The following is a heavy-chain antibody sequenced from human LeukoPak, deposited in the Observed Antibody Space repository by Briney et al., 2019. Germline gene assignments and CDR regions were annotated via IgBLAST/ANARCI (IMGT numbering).Heavy chain of an antibody. Sequence: SETLSLTCSVSGVSLDNNFWTWIRQPAGKGLEWIGRIHSGGGASQNPSLESRVTMSRDASKNQFSLKLKSVTAADSAVYFCVREKVARNYFDYWGQGILVTVSS. CDR2: IHSGGGA. CDR1: GVSLDNNF. D-gene: IGHD5-12*01. J-gene: IGHJ4*02. CDR3: VREKVARNYFDY. V-gene: IGHV4-4*07.